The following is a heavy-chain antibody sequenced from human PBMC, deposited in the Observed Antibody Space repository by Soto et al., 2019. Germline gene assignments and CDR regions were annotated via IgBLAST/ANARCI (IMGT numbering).Heavy chain of an antibody. V-gene: IGHV4-59*11. D-gene: IGHD6-13*01. CDR3: ARVGAAADPGYFEY. CDR2: IFDSGST. J-gene: IGHJ4*02. Sequence: SETLSLTCTVSSGSIISHYCSCILQSPGKGLEWIGNIFDSGSTNYNPSLKSRVTISVDTSKNQFSLKVRSVTAADTAVYYCARVGAAADPGYFEYWSQGTLVTVSS. CDR1: SGSIISHY.